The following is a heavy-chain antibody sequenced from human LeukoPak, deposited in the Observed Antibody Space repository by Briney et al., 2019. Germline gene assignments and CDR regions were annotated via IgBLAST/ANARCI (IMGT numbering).Heavy chain of an antibody. CDR2: IYHSGST. Sequence: SETLSLTCTVSGGSISSGGYYWSWIRQPPGKGLEWIGYIYHSGSTYYNPSLKSRVTISVDRSKSQFSLKLSSVTAADTAVYYCARDSPRWVPFDYWGQGTLVTVPS. V-gene: IGHV4-30-2*01. CDR3: ARDSPRWVPFDY. D-gene: IGHD3-10*01. J-gene: IGHJ4*02. CDR1: GGSISSGGYY.